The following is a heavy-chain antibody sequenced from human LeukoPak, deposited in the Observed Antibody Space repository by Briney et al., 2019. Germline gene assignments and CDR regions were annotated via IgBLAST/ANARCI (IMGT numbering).Heavy chain of an antibody. Sequence: RGGSLRLSCAASRFTFSSYAMSWVRQAPGKGLEWVSYISYSGSTIYYADSVKGRFTISRDNAKNSLYLQMNSLRAEDTAVYYCARVSCSGGSCYSFDYWGQGTLVTVSS. CDR3: ARVSCSGGSCYSFDY. V-gene: IGHV3-48*03. J-gene: IGHJ4*02. CDR1: RFTFSSYA. D-gene: IGHD2-15*01. CDR2: ISYSGSTI.